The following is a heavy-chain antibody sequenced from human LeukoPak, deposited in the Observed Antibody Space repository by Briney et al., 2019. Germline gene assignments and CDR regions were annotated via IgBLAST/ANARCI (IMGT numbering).Heavy chain of an antibody. D-gene: IGHD5-12*01. Sequence: PGGSLRLSCAASDFTVSGNYMSWVRQAPGKGLEWLSVLYSGGTTYYADSVKGRFTISRDNSKNTLYLQMNSLRAEDTAVYYCARDRGYRAFDIWGQGTMVTVSS. J-gene: IGHJ3*02. V-gene: IGHV3-53*01. CDR1: DFTVSGNY. CDR3: ARDRGYRAFDI. CDR2: LYSGGTT.